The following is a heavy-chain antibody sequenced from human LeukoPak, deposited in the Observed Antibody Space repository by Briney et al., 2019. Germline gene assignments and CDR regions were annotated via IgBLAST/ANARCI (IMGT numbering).Heavy chain of an antibody. CDR2: IIPIFGTA. J-gene: IGHJ6*04. Sequence: SVKVSCKASGGTFSSYAISWVRQAPGQGLEWMGGIIPIFGTANYAQKFQGRVTITADESTSTAYMELSSLRSEDTAVYYCARGPKKGYCSSTSCYSNYYYYGMDVWSKGTTVTVSS. D-gene: IGHD2-2*02. CDR1: GGTFSSYA. V-gene: IGHV1-69*13. CDR3: ARGPKKGYCSSTSCYSNYYYYGMDV.